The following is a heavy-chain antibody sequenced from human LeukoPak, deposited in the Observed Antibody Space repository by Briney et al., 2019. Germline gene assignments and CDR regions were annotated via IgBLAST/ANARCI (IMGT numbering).Heavy chain of an antibody. J-gene: IGHJ5*02. V-gene: IGHV4-59*01. CDR3: ARESVEYDFWSGANWFDP. CDR2: IYYSGST. CDR1: GGSISSYY. Sequence: PSETLSLTCTVSGGSISSYYWSWIRQPPGKGLEWIGYIYYSGSTNYNPSLKSRVTTSVDTSKNQFSLKLSSVTAAGTAVYYCARESVEYDFWSGANWFDPWGQGTLVTVSS. D-gene: IGHD3-3*01.